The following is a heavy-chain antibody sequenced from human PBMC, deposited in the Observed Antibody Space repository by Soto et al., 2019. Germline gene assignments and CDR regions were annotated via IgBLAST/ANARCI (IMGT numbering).Heavy chain of an antibody. CDR3: ARDLLSDYDILTGYYVSNWFDP. CDR1: GYTFTSYA. CDR2: INAGNGNT. V-gene: IGHV1-3*01. D-gene: IGHD3-9*01. J-gene: IGHJ5*02. Sequence: ASVKVSCKASGYTFTSYAMHWVRQAPGQRLEWMGWINAGNGNTKYSQKFRGRVTITRDTSASTAYMELSSLRSEDTAVYYCARDLLSDYDILTGYYVSNWFDPWGQGTLVTVSS.